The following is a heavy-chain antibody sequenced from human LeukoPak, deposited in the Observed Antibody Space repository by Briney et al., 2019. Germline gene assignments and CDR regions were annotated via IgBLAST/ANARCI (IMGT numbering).Heavy chain of an antibody. CDR3: AKEGRGYWDFDY. J-gene: IGHJ4*02. Sequence: PGRSLRLSCAASGFTFDDYAMHWVRQAPGKGLEWVSGISWNSGSIGYADSVKGRFTISRDNAKNSLYLQMNSLRAEDTALYYCAKEGRGYWDFDYWGQGTLVTVSS. V-gene: IGHV3-9*01. CDR2: ISWNSGSI. CDR1: GFTFDDYA. D-gene: IGHD5-12*01.